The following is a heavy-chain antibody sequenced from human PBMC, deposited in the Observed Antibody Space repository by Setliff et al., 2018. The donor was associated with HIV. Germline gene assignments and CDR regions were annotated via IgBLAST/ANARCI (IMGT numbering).Heavy chain of an antibody. CDR1: GLTFSMYW. V-gene: IGHV3-7*03. D-gene: IGHD3-22*01. J-gene: IGHJ4*02. CDR2: IKQDGSEK. Sequence: GESLKISCAASGLTFSMYWMSWVRQTPGKGLEWLANIKQDGSEKYYVDSVKGRFTISRDNSKNTLYLQMNSLKTDDTAMYYCSGWKGDYYDSSGINGYWGQGTLVTVS. CDR3: SGWKGDYYDSSGINGY.